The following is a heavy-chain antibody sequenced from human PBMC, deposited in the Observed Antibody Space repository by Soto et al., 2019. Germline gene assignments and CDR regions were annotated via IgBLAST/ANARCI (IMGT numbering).Heavy chain of an antibody. CDR3: SKDLAYYGSGTYYALDV. CDR2: ISYDGTNK. J-gene: IGHJ6*02. D-gene: IGHD3-10*01. CDR1: GFTFSRYA. V-gene: IGHV3-30*18. Sequence: GGSLRLSCEASGFTFSRYAMHWVRQAPGKGLEWVAVISYDGTNKYYTDSVKGRFTISRDNSKNTLFLQMDSLRGDDTAMYYCSKDLAYYGSGTYYALDVWGQGATVTVSS.